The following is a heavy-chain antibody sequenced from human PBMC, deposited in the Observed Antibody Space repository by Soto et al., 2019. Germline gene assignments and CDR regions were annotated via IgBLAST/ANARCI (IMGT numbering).Heavy chain of an antibody. CDR1: GFTVSSNY. D-gene: IGHD2-21*02. J-gene: IGHJ4*02. CDR3: ARDAHIVVVTAIRALGY. Sequence: GGSLRLSCAASGFTVSSNYMSWVRQAPGKGLEWVSVIYSGGSTYYADSVKGRFTISRHNSKNTLYLQMNSLRAEDTAVYYCARDAHIVVVTAIRALGYWGQGTLVTVSS. CDR2: IYSGGST. V-gene: IGHV3-53*04.